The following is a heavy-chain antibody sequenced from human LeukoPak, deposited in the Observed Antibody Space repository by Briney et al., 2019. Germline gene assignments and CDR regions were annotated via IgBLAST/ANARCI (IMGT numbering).Heavy chain of an antibody. CDR1: GYTFTSNY. CDR2: IYSRDGST. CDR3: ARDQEGFGY. V-gene: IGHV1-46*01. Sequence: ASVKVSCKASGYTFTSNYVHWARQAPGQGLEWVGMIYSRDGSTSYAQKFQGRVIVSRDTSTSTVHMELSGLRSEDTAVYYCARDQEGFGYWGQGTLVTVSS. J-gene: IGHJ4*02.